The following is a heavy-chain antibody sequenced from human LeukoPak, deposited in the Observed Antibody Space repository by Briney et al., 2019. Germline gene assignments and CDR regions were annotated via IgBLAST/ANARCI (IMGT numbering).Heavy chain of an antibody. J-gene: IGHJ3*02. CDR2: ISGSADST. CDR3: AKELITFGGVIVPSAFDI. D-gene: IGHD3-16*02. CDR1: GFTFSNYA. Sequence: QAGGSLRLSCAASGFTFSNYAMTWVRQAPGKGLEWVSGISGSADSTYYAESVKGRFTISRDNSKNTLYLQMNSLRAEDTAVYYCAKELITFGGVIVPSAFDIWGQGTMVTVSS. V-gene: IGHV3-23*01.